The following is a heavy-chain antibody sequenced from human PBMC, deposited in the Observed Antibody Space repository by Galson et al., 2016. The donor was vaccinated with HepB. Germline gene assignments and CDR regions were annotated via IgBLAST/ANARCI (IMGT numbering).Heavy chain of an antibody. V-gene: IGHV3-74*01. D-gene: IGHD4-23*01. Sequence: SLRLSCADSRFTFSSYWMHWVRQVPGKGPVWVSVISGDASGTRYADSVKGRFTISRDNTENTLYLQMNSLRADDTAVYYCVSPLHNDGNSGMAFDIWGQGTMVTVSS. CDR1: RFTFSSYW. CDR3: VSPLHNDGNSGMAFDI. J-gene: IGHJ3*02. CDR2: ISGDASGT.